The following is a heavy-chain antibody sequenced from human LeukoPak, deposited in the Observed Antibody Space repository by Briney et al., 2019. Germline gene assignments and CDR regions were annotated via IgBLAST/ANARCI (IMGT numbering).Heavy chain of an antibody. J-gene: IGHJ4*02. CDR1: GYTFTGYY. D-gene: IGHD3-9*01. CDR3: ARDNDILTALDY. Sequence: VASVKVSCKASGYTFTGYYMHWVRQAPGQGLEWMGWINPNSGGTNYAQKFQGRVTMTRDTSISTAYMELSRLRSDDTAVYYCARDNDILTALDYWGQGTLVTVSS. CDR2: INPNSGGT. V-gene: IGHV1-2*02.